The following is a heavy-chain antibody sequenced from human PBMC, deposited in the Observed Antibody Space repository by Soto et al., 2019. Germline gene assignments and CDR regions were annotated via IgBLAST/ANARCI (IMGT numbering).Heavy chain of an antibody. Sequence: EVQLVEFGGHVVQPGGSLRLSCAASGLNIKTNSMSWVRQAPGKGLEWVSVVYAGGTTFYADSVKGRFAISRDNSGNKRYLQMTSLRAEDTAVYACARDATVTTPSYFNDWGQGTLVTVSS. D-gene: IGHD4-17*01. J-gene: IGHJ4*02. CDR1: GLNIKTNS. V-gene: IGHV3-66*01. CDR2: VYAGGTT. CDR3: ARDATVTTPSYFND.